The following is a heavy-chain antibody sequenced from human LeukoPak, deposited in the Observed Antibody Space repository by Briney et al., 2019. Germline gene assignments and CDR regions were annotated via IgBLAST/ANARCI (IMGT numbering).Heavy chain of an antibody. Sequence: QPGGTLRLSCAASGFTFSSYGMSWVRQAPGKGLEWVSAISGSGGSTYYADSVKGRFTISRDNSKNTLYLQMNSLRAEDTAVYYCAKDERYYYDSSGYYQIFPLDYWGQGTLVTVSS. CDR1: GFTFSSYG. J-gene: IGHJ4*02. V-gene: IGHV3-23*01. D-gene: IGHD3-22*01. CDR2: ISGSGGST. CDR3: AKDERYYYDSSGYYQIFPLDY.